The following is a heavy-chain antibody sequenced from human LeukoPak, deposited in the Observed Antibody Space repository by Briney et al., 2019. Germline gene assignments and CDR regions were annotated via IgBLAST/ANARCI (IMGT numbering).Heavy chain of an antibody. D-gene: IGHD5-12*01. CDR2: IYSGGST. CDR3: ARGGDIVATITFGY. CDR1: GFTVSSNH. J-gene: IGHJ4*02. V-gene: IGHV3-66*01. Sequence: GGSLRLSCAASGFTVSSNHMSWVRQAPGKGLEWVSVIYSGGSTYYADSVKGRFTISRDNSKNTLYLQMNSLRAEDTAVYYCARGGDIVATITFGYWGQGTLVTVSS.